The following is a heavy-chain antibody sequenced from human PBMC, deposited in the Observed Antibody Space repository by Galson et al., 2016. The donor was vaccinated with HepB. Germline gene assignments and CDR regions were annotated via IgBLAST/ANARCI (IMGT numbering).Heavy chain of an antibody. D-gene: IGHD4-11*01. CDR2: ISFTGNT. CDR3: ARAGLLTKASFDC. CDR1: GDSVITRNYY. J-gene: IGHJ4*02. Sequence: SETLSLTCLVSGDSVITRNYYWGWIRQPPGKGLGWIGSISFTGNTYYNPSHQSRVIISADTSKNYFSLSLSSVTAADTAVYYCARAGLLTKASFDCWGQGTLVAVSS. V-gene: IGHV4-39*02.